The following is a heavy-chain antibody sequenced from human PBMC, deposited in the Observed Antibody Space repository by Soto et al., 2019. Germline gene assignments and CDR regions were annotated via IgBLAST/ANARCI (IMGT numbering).Heavy chain of an antibody. CDR1: GGSIGSSGYY. Sequence: ETLSLTCTVSGGSIGSSGYYWGWIRQPPGKGLEWVANIKQDGSEKYYVDSVKGRFTISRDNAKNSLYLQMNSLRAEDTAVYYCARDRYSYYDFWSGSLPYYYYGMDVWGQGTTVTVSS. CDR3: ARDRYSYYDFWSGSLPYYYYGMDV. V-gene: IGHV3-7*01. CDR2: IKQDGSEK. D-gene: IGHD3-3*01. J-gene: IGHJ6*02.